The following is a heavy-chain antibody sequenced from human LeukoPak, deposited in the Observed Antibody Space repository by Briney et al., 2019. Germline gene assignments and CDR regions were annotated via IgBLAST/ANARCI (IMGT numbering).Heavy chain of an antibody. CDR1: GLTFNSYW. Sequence: GGSLRLSCAVSGLTFNSYWMSWVRQAPGMGLEWVANIKQDGSEKFYVDSVKGRFTISRDNAKNSLYLQMNSLRAEDTAAFYCARGRYCSGGGCHYFDYWGRGTLVTVSS. CDR3: ARGRYCSGGGCHYFDY. J-gene: IGHJ4*02. D-gene: IGHD2-15*01. V-gene: IGHV3-7*01. CDR2: IKQDGSEK.